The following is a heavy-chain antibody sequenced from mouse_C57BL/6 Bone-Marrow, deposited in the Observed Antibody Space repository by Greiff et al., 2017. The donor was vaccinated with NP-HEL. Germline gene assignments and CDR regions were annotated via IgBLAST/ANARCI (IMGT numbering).Heavy chain of an antibody. V-gene: IGHV1-85*01. J-gene: IGHJ2*01. CDR2: LYPRDGST. CDR3: AKLGLFDY. D-gene: IGHD4-1*01. Sequence: QVQLKQSGPELVKPGASVTLSCTASGYTFTSYDIHWVKQRPGQGLAWIGWLYPRDGSTKYNEKFTGQATLTVDTSSSTAYMERHSLTTEDSAVYFCAKLGLFDYWGQGTTLTVSS. CDR1: GYTFTSYD.